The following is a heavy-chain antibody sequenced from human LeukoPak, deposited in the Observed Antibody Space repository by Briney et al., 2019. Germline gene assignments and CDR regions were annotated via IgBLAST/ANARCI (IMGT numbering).Heavy chain of an antibody. CDR2: IYTSGST. V-gene: IGHV4-4*07. Sequence: SETLSLTCTVSGGSISSYYWSWIRQPAGKGLEWIGRIYTSGSTNYNPSLKSRVTMSVDTSKNQFSLKLSSVTAADTAVYYCASGRTVTTPCDYWGQGTLVTVSS. J-gene: IGHJ4*02. CDR1: GGSISSYY. D-gene: IGHD4-17*01. CDR3: ASGRTVTTPCDY.